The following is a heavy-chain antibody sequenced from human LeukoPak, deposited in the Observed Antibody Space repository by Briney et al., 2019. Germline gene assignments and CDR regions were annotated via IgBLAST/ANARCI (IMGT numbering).Heavy chain of an antibody. CDR3: VKDLRSDFMGVLSRYLSY. J-gene: IGHJ4*02. Sequence: GGSLRLSCSASGFTFSSFAMHWVRQAPGKGLEYVAAISRTGGSTYYADSVKGRFTISRDNSKSTLYLQMSSLRAEDTAVYLCVKDLRSDFMGVLSRYLSYWGQGTLVTVPS. D-gene: IGHD2/OR15-2a*01. V-gene: IGHV3-64D*09. CDR1: GFTFSSFA. CDR2: ISRTGGST.